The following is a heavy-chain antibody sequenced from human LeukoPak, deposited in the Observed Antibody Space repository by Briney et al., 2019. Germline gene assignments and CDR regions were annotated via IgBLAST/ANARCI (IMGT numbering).Heavy chain of an antibody. V-gene: IGHV1-24*01. J-gene: IGHJ2*01. CDR1: GYTLTELS. CDR2: FDPEDGET. CDR3: ATGPMPTYDSSGYTLGWYFDL. D-gene: IGHD3-22*01. Sequence: ASVKVSCKVSGYTLTELSMHWVRRAPGKGLEWMGGFDPEDGETIYAQKFQGRVTMTEDTSTDTAYMELSSLRSEDTAVYYCATGPMPTYDSSGYTLGWYFDLWGRGTLVTVSS.